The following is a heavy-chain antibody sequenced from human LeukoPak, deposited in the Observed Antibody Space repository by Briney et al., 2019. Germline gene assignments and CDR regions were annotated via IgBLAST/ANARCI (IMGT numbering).Heavy chain of an antibody. CDR2: IYTSGST. Sequence: PSETLSLTCTVSGGSISSGSYYWSWIRQPAGKGLEWIGRIYTSGSTNYNPSLKSRVTISVDTSKSQFSLRLRSVTAADTAVYYCARVLDSVWGSKSFEYWGQGTLVTVSS. J-gene: IGHJ4*02. CDR3: ARVLDSVWGSKSFEY. CDR1: GGSISSGSYY. D-gene: IGHD7-27*01. V-gene: IGHV4-61*02.